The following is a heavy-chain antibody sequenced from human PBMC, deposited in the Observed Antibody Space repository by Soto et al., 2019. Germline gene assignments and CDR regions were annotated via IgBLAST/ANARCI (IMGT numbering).Heavy chain of an antibody. CDR2: INPNGGGT. V-gene: IGHV1-2*02. J-gene: IGHJ6*02. CDR1: GYTFTGYY. Sequence: ASVKVSCKASGYTFTGYYMHWVRQAPGQGLEWMGWINPNGGGTNYAQKFQGRVTMTRDTSISTAYMELSRLRSDDTAVYYCAREGSSWFYGMDVWGQGTTVTVSS. D-gene: IGHD6-13*01. CDR3: AREGSSWFYGMDV.